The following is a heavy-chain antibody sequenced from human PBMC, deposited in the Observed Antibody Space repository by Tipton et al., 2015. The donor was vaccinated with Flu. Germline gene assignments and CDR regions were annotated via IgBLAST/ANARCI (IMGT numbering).Heavy chain of an antibody. V-gene: IGHV4-39*07. CDR1: GGSISSSGYY. CDR2: IYYSGST. D-gene: IGHD5-24*01. J-gene: IGHJ6*02. CDR3: ARDKGYNWNYYYGMDV. Sequence: TLSLTCTVSGGSISSSGYYWGWIRQPPGKGLEWIGSIYYSGSTYYNPSLKSRVTISIDTSKNQFSLKLSSVTAADTAVYYCARDKGYNWNYYYGMDVWGQGTTVTVSS.